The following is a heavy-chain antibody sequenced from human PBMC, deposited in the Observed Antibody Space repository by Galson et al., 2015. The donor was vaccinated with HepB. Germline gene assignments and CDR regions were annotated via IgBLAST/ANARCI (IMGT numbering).Heavy chain of an antibody. J-gene: IGHJ6*02. CDR3: ARGGYYGSGSYLYYYYGMDV. Sequence: SVKVSCKASGGTFSSYTISWVRQAPGQGLEWMGRIIPILGIANYAQKFQGRVTITADKSTSTAYMELSSPRSEDTAVYYCARGGYYGSGSYLYYYYGMDVWGQGTTVTVSS. CDR2: IIPILGIA. V-gene: IGHV1-69*02. CDR1: GGTFSSYT. D-gene: IGHD3-10*01.